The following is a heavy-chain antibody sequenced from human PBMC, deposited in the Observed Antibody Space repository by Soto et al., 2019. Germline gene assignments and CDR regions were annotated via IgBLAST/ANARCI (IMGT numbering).Heavy chain of an antibody. D-gene: IGHD3-22*01. Sequence: GGSLRLSCSASGFTFSSYAMHWVRQAPGKGLEYVSSISINGGSTHYADSVKGRFTISRDNSRNTQYLQMSSLRADDTAVYYCVKGEFYYDSSAYYPFDSWGQGTLVPSPQ. J-gene: IGHJ4*02. CDR3: VKGEFYYDSSAYYPFDS. V-gene: IGHV3-64D*06. CDR1: GFTFSSYA. CDR2: ISINGGST.